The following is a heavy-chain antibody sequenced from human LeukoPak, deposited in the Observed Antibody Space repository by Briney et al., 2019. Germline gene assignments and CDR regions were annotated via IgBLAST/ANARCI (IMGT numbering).Heavy chain of an antibody. D-gene: IGHD6-6*01. J-gene: IGHJ5*02. V-gene: IGHV4-31*03. Sequence: SQTLSLTCTVSGGSISSGGYYWSWIRQHPGKGLEWIGYIYYSGSTYYNPSLKSRVTISVDTSKNQFSLKLSSVTAADTAVYYCARVRRTGSSGIWSDPWGQGTLVTVSS. CDR3: ARVRRTGSSGIWSDP. CDR2: IYYSGST. CDR1: GGSISSGGYY.